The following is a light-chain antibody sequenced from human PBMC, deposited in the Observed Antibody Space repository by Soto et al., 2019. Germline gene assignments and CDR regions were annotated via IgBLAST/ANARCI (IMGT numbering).Light chain of an antibody. CDR1: QSVSSNS. V-gene: IGKV3-20*01. J-gene: IGKJ4*01. CDR3: RQYGRSLGFA. CDR2: GAS. Sequence: EIVLTQSPGSLSLSPGERATLSFRAIQSVSSNSLAWYQHKPGQAPRLLIYGASSRATGIPDRFSGSGSGTDFTLTISRLEPEDFAVYYCRQYGRSLGFAFGGGTKVDIK.